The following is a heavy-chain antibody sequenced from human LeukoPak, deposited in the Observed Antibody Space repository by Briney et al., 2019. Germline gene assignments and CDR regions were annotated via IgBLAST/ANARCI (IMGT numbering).Heavy chain of an antibody. CDR2: ISSSSSYI. CDR1: GFTFSTYR. J-gene: IGHJ4*02. V-gene: IGHV3-21*01. CDR3: ARDKDVYFDY. Sequence: GGSLRLSCVGTGFTFSTYRMNWVRQPPGKGLEWVSSISSSSSYIYYADSVKGRITISRDNTNNSLYLQMNSLRVEDTAVYYCARDKDVYFDYWGQGTLVTVSS.